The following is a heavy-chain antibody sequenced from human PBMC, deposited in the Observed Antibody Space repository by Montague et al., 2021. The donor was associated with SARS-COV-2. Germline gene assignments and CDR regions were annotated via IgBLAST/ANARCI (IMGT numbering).Heavy chain of an antibody. V-gene: IGHV4-39*02. D-gene: IGHD3-22*01. CDR2: IYYTGNT. Sequence: SETLSLTCTVSGGSITNNIDYWAWIRQPPGKGLEWIGSIYYTGNTYYNPSFKSRVTISVVMSKNHFTLKLSSVAAAETAVYYCARLKRYFDSSGSPSAFDFWGQGTKVTVSS. CDR1: GGSITNNIDY. CDR3: ARLKRYFDSSGSPSAFDF. J-gene: IGHJ3*01.